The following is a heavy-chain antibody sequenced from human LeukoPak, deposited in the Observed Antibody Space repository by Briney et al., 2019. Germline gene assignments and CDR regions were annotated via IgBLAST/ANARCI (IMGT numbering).Heavy chain of an antibody. Sequence: ASVKVSCKASGYTFTGYYMHWVRQAPGQGLEWMGRINPNSGGTNYAQKFQGRVTMTRDTSISTAYMELSRLRPDDTAVYYCARAEVSGWLYYFDYWGQGTLVTVSS. D-gene: IGHD6-19*01. CDR1: GYTFTGYY. J-gene: IGHJ4*02. V-gene: IGHV1-2*06. CDR3: ARAEVSGWLYYFDY. CDR2: INPNSGGT.